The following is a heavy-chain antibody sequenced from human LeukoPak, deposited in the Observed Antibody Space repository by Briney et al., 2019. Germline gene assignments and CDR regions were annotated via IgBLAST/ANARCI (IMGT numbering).Heavy chain of an antibody. CDR1: GYTFTGYY. Sequence: GASVKVSCKSSGYTFTGYYIHWVRQAPGQGLEWMGWINPSSGGTNSAQKFQGRVTMNRDTSISTAYMELTRLTSDDTAVYYCARGNPTPIDYWGRGTLVTASS. D-gene: IGHD4-23*01. J-gene: IGHJ4*02. CDR3: ARGNPTPIDY. V-gene: IGHV1-2*02. CDR2: INPSSGGT.